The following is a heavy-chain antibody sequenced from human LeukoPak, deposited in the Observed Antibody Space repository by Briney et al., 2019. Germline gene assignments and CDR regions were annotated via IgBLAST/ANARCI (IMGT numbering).Heavy chain of an antibody. J-gene: IGHJ4*02. V-gene: IGHV3-7*01. CDR1: GFTFSNAW. Sequence: GGSLRLSCAASGFTFSNAWMSWVRQAPGKGLEWVANINQDGSQKYYVDSVKGRFTISRDNAKNSLYLQMNSQRAEDTAVYYCARDLAWGQGTLVTVSS. CDR3: ARDLA. CDR2: INQDGSQK.